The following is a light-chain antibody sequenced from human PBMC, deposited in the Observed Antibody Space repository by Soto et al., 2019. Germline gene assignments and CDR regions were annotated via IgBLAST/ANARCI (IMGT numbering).Light chain of an antibody. CDR3: SSFAGSLYVI. J-gene: IGLJ2*01. V-gene: IGLV2-8*01. CDR1: SSDVGGYNY. Sequence: QSALTQPPSASGSPGQSVTISCTGTSSDVGGYNYVSWYQQHPGKAPKLMIYEVSERPSGVPDRFSGSKSGNTASLTVSGVQAEDEANYYCSSFAGSLYVIFGGGTELTVL. CDR2: EVS.